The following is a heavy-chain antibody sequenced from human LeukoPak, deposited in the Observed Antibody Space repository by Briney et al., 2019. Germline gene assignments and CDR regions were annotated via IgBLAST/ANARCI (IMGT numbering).Heavy chain of an antibody. CDR3: ARQYSSGWYARGLGAFDI. D-gene: IGHD6-19*01. CDR1: GYTFTRYG. J-gene: IGHJ3*02. Sequence: ASVKVSCKASGYTFTRYGISWVRRAPGQGLEWMGWITNYAQKLQGRVTMTTDTSTSTAYMELRSLRSDDTAVYYCARQYSSGWYARGLGAFDIWGQGTMVTVSS. CDR2: IT. V-gene: IGHV1-18*01.